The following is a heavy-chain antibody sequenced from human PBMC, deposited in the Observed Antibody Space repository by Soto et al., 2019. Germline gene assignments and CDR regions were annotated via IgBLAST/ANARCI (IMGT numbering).Heavy chain of an antibody. CDR1: GFTFNSYG. D-gene: IGHD1-26*01. CDR3: AKDACVGSYSVYYGMDV. V-gene: IGHV3-30*18. CDR2: ISNDGIKK. J-gene: IGHJ6*02. Sequence: QVQLVESGGGVVQPGRSLRLSCAASGFTFNSYGMHWVRQAPGKGLEWVAVISNDGIKKYYAESVTGRFTISRDTSKNTLYLQMNSLRAEDTAVYYCAKDACVGSYSVYYGMDVWGQGTTVTVSS.